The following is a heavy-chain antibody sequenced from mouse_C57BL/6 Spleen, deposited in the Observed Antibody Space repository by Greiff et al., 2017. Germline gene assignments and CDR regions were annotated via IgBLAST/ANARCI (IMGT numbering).Heavy chain of an antibody. J-gene: IGHJ2*01. CDR1: GFTFSDYY. D-gene: IGHD2-14*01. CDR2: INYDGSST. V-gene: IGHV5-16*01. CDR3: ARDIGNFYYFDY. Sequence: DVHLVESEGGLVQPGSSMKLSCTASGFTFSDYYMAWVRQVPEKGLEWVAIINYDGSSTYYLDSLKSRFIISRDNAKNILYLQMSSLKSEDTATYYCARDIGNFYYFDYWGQGTTLTVSS.